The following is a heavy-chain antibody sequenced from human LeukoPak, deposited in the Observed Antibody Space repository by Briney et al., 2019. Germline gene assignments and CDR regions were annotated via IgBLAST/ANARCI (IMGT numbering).Heavy chain of an antibody. J-gene: IGHJ4*02. Sequence: GGSLRLSCAASGFTFSDYYMSWIRQAPGKGLEWVSYISSSGSTIYYADSVKGRFTISRDNAKNSLYLQMSSLRAEDTAVYFCASGELDSLYYFDYWGQGTLVTVSS. CDR1: GFTFSDYY. CDR3: ASGELDSLYYFDY. V-gene: IGHV3-11*04. CDR2: ISSSGSTI. D-gene: IGHD1-1*01.